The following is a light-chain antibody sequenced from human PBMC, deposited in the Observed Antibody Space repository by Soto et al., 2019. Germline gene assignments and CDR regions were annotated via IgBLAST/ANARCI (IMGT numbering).Light chain of an antibody. J-gene: IGLJ2*01. CDR2: EVS. Sequence: QSALTQPASVSGSPGQSITLSCTGTSSDVGGYNYVSWYQQHPGKAPKLMISEVSNRPSGVSNRFSGSKSGNTASLTISGLQAEDEAEYYCSSYRSSSTPVVFGGGTKLTVL. CDR1: SSDVGGYNY. V-gene: IGLV2-14*01. CDR3: SSYRSSSTPVV.